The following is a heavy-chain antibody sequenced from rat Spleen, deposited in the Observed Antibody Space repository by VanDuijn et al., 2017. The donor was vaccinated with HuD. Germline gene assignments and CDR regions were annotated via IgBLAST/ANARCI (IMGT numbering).Heavy chain of an antibody. V-gene: IGHV2-1*01. J-gene: IGHJ4*01. D-gene: IGHD1-3*01. CDR3: TRSPTVAGVMDA. Sequence: QVQLKESGPGLVQPSQTLSLTCTVSGFSLTSNSVSWVRQPPGKGLEWMGARWSGGSTDYNSALKSRLSISRDTSKSQVFLKMNSLQTEDTAIYFCTRSPTVAGVMDAWGQGASVTVSS. CDR1: GFSLTSNS. CDR2: RWSGGST.